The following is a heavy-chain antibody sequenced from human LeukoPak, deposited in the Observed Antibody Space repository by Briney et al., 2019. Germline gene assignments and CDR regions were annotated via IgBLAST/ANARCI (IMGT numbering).Heavy chain of an antibody. CDR3: ARDPWVGSTSLH. V-gene: IGHV3-66*02. CDR1: GFTVSSNY. CDR2: LYSDDSS. Sequence: GGSLRLSCIASGFTVSSNYMTWARQPPGKGLEWVSLLYSDDSSYYADSVKGRFTIPRDNSQKALYLQLDSLRAEDTAIYYCARDPWVGSTSLHWGQGIQVTVSS. J-gene: IGHJ4*02. D-gene: IGHD1-26*01.